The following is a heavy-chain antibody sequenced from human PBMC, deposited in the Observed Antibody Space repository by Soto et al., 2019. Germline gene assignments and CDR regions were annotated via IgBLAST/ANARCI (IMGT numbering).Heavy chain of an antibody. Sequence: PGGSLRLSCAASGFTFSSYGMHWVRQAPGKGLEWVAVIWYDGSNKYYADSVKGRFTISRDNSKNTLYLQMNSLRAEDTAVYYCARDTSIVATAIDYWGQGTLVTVSS. CDR1: GFTFSSYG. J-gene: IGHJ4*02. CDR3: ARDTSIVATAIDY. CDR2: IWYDGSNK. D-gene: IGHD5-12*01. V-gene: IGHV3-33*01.